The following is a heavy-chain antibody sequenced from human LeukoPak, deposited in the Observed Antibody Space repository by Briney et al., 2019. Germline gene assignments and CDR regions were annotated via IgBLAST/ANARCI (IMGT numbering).Heavy chain of an antibody. CDR1: GGSFSGYY. Sequence: PSETLSLTCAVYGGSFSGYYWSWIRQPPGKGLEWIGEINHSGSTNYNPSLKSRVTISVDTSKNQFSLKLGSVTAADTAVYYCARELVDYDFWSGYYPKYYFDYWGQGTLVTVSS. CDR3: ARELVDYDFWSGYYPKYYFDY. CDR2: INHSGST. D-gene: IGHD3-3*01. J-gene: IGHJ4*02. V-gene: IGHV4-34*01.